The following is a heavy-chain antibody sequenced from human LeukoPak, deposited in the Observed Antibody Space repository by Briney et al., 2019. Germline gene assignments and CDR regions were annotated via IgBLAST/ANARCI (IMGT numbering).Heavy chain of an antibody. Sequence: GASVKVSCKASGYTFTSYGISWVRQAPGQGLEWMGWISAYNGNTNYAQKLQGGVTMTTDTSTSTAYMELRSLRSDDTAVYYCARDGREDGSGSYYPFDYWGQGTLVSVSS. CDR1: GYTFTSYG. D-gene: IGHD3-10*01. J-gene: IGHJ4*02. V-gene: IGHV1-18*01. CDR3: ARDGREDGSGSYYPFDY. CDR2: ISAYNGNT.